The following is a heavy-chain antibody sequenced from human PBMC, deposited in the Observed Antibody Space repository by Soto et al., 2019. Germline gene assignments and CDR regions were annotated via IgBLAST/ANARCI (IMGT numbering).Heavy chain of an antibody. Sequence: SETLSLTCTVSGGSISSSSYYWGWIRQPPGKGLEWIGSIYYSGSTYYNPSLKSRVTISVDTSKNQFSLKLSSVTAADTAVYYCARQRVTLLFDYRGQGTLVTVSS. D-gene: IGHD2-21*02. V-gene: IGHV4-39*01. J-gene: IGHJ4*02. CDR2: IYYSGST. CDR3: ARQRVTLLFDY. CDR1: GGSISSSSYY.